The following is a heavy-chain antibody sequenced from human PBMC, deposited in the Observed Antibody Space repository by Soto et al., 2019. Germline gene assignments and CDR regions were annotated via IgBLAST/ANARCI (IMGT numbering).Heavy chain of an antibody. D-gene: IGHD2-15*01. CDR1: GGTFSSYA. Sequence: SVKVSCKASGGTFSSYAISWVRQAPGQGLEWMGGIIPIFGTANYAQKFQGRVTITADESTSTAYMELSSLRSEDTAVYYCARGVVVAANPSFYYYYYYGMDVWGQGTTVTAP. CDR3: ARGVVVAANPSFYYYYYYGMDV. V-gene: IGHV1-69*13. J-gene: IGHJ6*02. CDR2: IIPIFGTA.